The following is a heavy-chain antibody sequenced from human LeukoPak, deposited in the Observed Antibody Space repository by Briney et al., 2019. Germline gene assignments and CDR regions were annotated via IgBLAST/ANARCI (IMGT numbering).Heavy chain of an antibody. J-gene: IGHJ4*02. CDR1: GFTFSSYG. D-gene: IGHD6-19*01. V-gene: IGHV3-30*03. Sequence: GRSLRLSCAASGFTFSSYGMHWVRQAPGKGLEWVAVISYDGSNKYYADSVKGRFTISRDNSKNTLYLQMNSLRAEDTAVYYCARAYSSGWSGVPYYFDYWGQGTLVTVSS. CDR3: ARAYSSGWSGVPYYFDY. CDR2: ISYDGSNK.